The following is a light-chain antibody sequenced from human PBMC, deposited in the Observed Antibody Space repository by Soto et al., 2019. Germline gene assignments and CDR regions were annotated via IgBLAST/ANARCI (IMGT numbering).Light chain of an antibody. CDR2: EVA. CDR1: NSDIGFYNY. CDR3: SSYTSSSPLYV. Sequence: QSVLTQPASVSGSPGQSITISCTGTNSDIGFYNYVSWYQQHPGEALKLIIYEVAKRPSGVSSRFSGSKSGNTASLTISGLQAEDEADYHCSSYTSSSPLYVFGNGTKVTVL. J-gene: IGLJ1*01. V-gene: IGLV2-14*01.